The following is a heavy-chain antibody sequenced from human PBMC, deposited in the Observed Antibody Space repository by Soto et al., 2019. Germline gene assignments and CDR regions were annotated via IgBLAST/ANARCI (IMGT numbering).Heavy chain of an antibody. D-gene: IGHD5-18*01. CDR1: GFTFSSYA. J-gene: IGHJ4*02. CDR3: ARGRGTYSYPLGDY. CDR2: ISYDGGSK. Sequence: QVQVVESGGGVVQPGRSLRLSCAASGFTFSSYAMIWIRQAPGKGLEWVAVISYDGGSKYYGDSVKGRFTISRDNSKNTLYLQLNSLRPEDTAVYYCARGRGTYSYPLGDYWGQGTLVTVSS. V-gene: IGHV3-30-3*01.